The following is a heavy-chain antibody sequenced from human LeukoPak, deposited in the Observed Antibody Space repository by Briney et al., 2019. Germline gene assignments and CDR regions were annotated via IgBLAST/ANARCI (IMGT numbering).Heavy chain of an antibody. Sequence: SETLSLTCAVYGGSFSGYYWSWIRQPPGKGLEWIGKINHSGSTNYNPSLKSRVTISVDTSKNQFSLRLNSVTAADTAVYYCTRLGYYYGSGSPNQYWGQGTLVTVSS. CDR2: INHSGST. CDR3: TRLGYYYGSGSPNQY. J-gene: IGHJ4*02. D-gene: IGHD3-10*01. CDR1: GGSFSGYY. V-gene: IGHV4-34*01.